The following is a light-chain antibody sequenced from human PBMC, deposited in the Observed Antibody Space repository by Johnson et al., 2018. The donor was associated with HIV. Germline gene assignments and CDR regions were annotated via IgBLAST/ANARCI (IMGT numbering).Light chain of an antibody. CDR3: GTWERSLSAGGV. CDR1: SSNIGNHY. CDR2: ENN. Sequence: QSVLTQPPSVSAAPGQKVTISCSGTSSNIGNHYVSWYQQLPGTAPKVLIYENNKRPSGIPDRFSGSKSGTSATLGITGLQTGDEADYYCGTWERSLSAGGVFGTGPQFPVL. V-gene: IGLV1-51*02. J-gene: IGLJ1*01.